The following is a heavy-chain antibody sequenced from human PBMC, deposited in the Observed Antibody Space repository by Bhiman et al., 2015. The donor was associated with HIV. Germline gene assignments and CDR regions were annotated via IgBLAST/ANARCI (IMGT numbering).Heavy chain of an antibody. CDR3: ARYYYDSSGYYFIDY. D-gene: IGHD3-22*01. CDR1: GFTFSTYE. CDR2: ISSSGSNI. J-gene: IGHJ4*02. Sequence: EVQLVESGGGLVKPGGSLRLSCAASGFTFSTYEMNWVRQAPGKGLEWVSYISSSGSNIYYADSVKGRFTISRDNVKNSLYLQMSSLRAEDTAVYYCARYYYDSSGYYFIDYWGQGTLVTVSS. V-gene: IGHV3-48*03.